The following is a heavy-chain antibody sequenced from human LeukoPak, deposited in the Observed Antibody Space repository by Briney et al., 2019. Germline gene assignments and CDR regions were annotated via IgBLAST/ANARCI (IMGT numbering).Heavy chain of an antibody. CDR2: INPNSGGT. CDR1: GYTFTGYH. CDR3: ARYRPGKAALPAPTNWFDP. V-gene: IGHV1-2*02. Sequence: ASMKVSCKASGYTFTGYHMHWVRQAPGQGLEWMGWINPNSGGTNYAQKFQGRVTMTRDTSISTAYMEPSRLRSDDTAVYYCARYRPGKAALPAPTNWFDPWGQGTLVTVSS. D-gene: IGHD2-2*01. J-gene: IGHJ5*02.